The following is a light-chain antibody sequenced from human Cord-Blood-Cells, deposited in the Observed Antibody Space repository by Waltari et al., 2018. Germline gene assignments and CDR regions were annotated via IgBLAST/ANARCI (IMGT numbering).Light chain of an antibody. V-gene: IGKV3-15*01. CDR3: QQYNNWPPWT. CDR1: QSVSSN. J-gene: IGKJ1*01. CDR2: GAS. Sequence: EIVMTQSPATLSVSPGERATLSCRVSQSVSSNLAWYQQKPGQAPRLLIYGASTRATGIPARFSGSGSGTEFTLTISSLQSEDCAVYYCQQYNNWPPWTFGQGTKVEIK.